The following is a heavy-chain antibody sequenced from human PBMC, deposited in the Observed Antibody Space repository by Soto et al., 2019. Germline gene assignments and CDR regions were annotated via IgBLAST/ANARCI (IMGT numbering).Heavy chain of an antibody. D-gene: IGHD3-3*01. CDR2: IDNSGST. CDR3: ARGGQDFWSGPFDY. J-gene: IGHJ4*02. CDR1: GGSISNYF. Sequence: KPSETLSLTCTVSGGSISNYFCNWIRQPAGKGLEWIGRIDNSGSTNYNPSLKSRITMPADTSRNQFSLKLNSVTAADTAVYYCARGGQDFWSGPFDYWGQGALVTVSS. V-gene: IGHV4-4*07.